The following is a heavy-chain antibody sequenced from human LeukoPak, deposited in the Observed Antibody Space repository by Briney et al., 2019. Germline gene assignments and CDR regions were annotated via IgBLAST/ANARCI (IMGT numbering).Heavy chain of an antibody. CDR3: AKEGGYCSGGSCYGGAFDI. V-gene: IGHV3-23*01. Sequence: GGSLRLSCAASGFTFSSYAMSWVRQAPGKGLEWVSAISGSGGSTYYADSVKGRFTISRDNSKNTLYLQMNSLRAEDTAVYYCAKEGGYCSGGSCYGGAFDIWGQGTMVTVSS. D-gene: IGHD2-15*01. J-gene: IGHJ3*02. CDR2: ISGSGGST. CDR1: GFTFSSYA.